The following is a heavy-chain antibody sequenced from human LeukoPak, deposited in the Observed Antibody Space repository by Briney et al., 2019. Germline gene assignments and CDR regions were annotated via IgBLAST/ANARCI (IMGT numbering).Heavy chain of an antibody. D-gene: IGHD3-22*01. CDR2: IYYSGST. CDR3: ARDRYYYDSSGYYSRGFDY. J-gene: IGHJ4*02. Sequence: SETLSLTCTVSGGSISSYYWSWIRQPPGKGLEWIGYIYYSGSTNYNPSLKSRVTISVGTSKNQFSLKLSSVTAADTAVYYCARDRYYYDSSGYYSRGFDYWGQGTLVTVSS. V-gene: IGHV4-59*01. CDR1: GGSISSYY.